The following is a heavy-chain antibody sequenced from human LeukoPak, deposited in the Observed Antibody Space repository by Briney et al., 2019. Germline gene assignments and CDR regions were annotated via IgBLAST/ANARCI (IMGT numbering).Heavy chain of an antibody. CDR3: AKGGKWDVTPFDY. V-gene: IGHV3-48*01. D-gene: IGHD1-26*01. J-gene: IGHJ4*02. CDR2: ISSSSSTI. Sequence: GGSLRLSCAASGFTFSSYSMNWVRQAPGKGLEWVSYISSSSSTIYYADSVKGRFTISRDNAKNSLYLQMNSLRAEDTAVYYCAKGGKWDVTPFDYWGQGTLVTVSS. CDR1: GFTFSSYS.